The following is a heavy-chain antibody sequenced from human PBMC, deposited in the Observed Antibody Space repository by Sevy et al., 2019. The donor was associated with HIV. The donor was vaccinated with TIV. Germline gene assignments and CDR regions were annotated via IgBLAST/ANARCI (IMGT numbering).Heavy chain of an antibody. CDR2: IYSGDKT. CDR1: GFSVSDTY. CDR3: ARLNVYYYDDDGYYTTGNAFDI. J-gene: IGHJ3*02. D-gene: IGHD3-22*01. V-gene: IGHV3-53*01. Sequence: GGSLRLSCAASGFSVSDTYMSWVRQAPGKGLEWVSVIYSGDKTYQADSVKGRFTISRDSSKNTIYLQLISLRTEDTAVYYCARLNVYYYDDDGYYTTGNAFDIWGQGTMVTVSS.